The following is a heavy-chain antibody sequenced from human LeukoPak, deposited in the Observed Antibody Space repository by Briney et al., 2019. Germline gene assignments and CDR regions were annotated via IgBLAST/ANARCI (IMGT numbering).Heavy chain of an antibody. Sequence: GASVKDSCKASGGTFSSYAISWVRQAPGQGLEWMGGIIPIFGTANYAQKFQGRVTITTDESTSTAYMELSSLRSEDTAVYYCAAESVAGTGGWFDPWGQGTLVTVSS. CDR2: IIPIFGTA. CDR3: AAESVAGTGGWFDP. CDR1: GGTFSSYA. D-gene: IGHD6-19*01. V-gene: IGHV1-69*05. J-gene: IGHJ5*02.